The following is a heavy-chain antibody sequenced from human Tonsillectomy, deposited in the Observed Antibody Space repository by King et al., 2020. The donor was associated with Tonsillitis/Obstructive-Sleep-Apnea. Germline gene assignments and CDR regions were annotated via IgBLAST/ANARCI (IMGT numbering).Heavy chain of an antibody. V-gene: IGHV3-66*01. CDR3: ARALGDYLS. CDR2: IYSGGAT. CDR1: GFTVSSNY. D-gene: IGHD3-16*01. J-gene: IGHJ5*02. Sequence: VQLVESGGGLVQPGGSLRLSCAASGFTVSSNYMSWVRQAPGKGLEWVSVIYSGGATYYADSVKGRFTISRDTSKNTVYLQLNNLRAEDTAVYYCARALGDYLSWGQGTLVTVSS.